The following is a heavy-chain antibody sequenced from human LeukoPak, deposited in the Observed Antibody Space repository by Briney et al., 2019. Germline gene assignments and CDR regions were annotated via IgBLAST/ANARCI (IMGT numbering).Heavy chain of an antibody. J-gene: IGHJ4*02. V-gene: IGHV3-15*01. Sequence: AGGSLRLSCAASGFTFSNAWMSWVRQAPGKGLEWVGRIKSKTDGGTTDYAAPVKGRFTISRDDSKNTLYLQMNSLKTEDTAVYYCTTDSGSYHNLPSFDYWGQGTLVTVSS. CDR3: TTDSGSYHNLPSFDY. D-gene: IGHD1-26*01. CDR2: IKSKTDGGTT. CDR1: GFTFSNAW.